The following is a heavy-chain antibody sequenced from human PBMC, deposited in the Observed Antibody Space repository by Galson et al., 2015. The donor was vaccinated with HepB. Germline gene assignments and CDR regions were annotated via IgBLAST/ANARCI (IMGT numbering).Heavy chain of an antibody. Sequence: PALVKPTQTLTLTCTFSGFSLSTSGVGVGWIRQPPGKALEWLALTYWNDDKRYSPSLKSRLTITKDTSKNQVVLTMTNMDPVDTATYYCARSGIPVVVPAAIGWFDPWGQGTLVTVSS. J-gene: IGHJ5*02. CDR2: TYWNDDK. CDR3: ARSGIPVVVPAAIGWFDP. D-gene: IGHD2-2*02. CDR1: GFSLSTSGVG. V-gene: IGHV2-5*01.